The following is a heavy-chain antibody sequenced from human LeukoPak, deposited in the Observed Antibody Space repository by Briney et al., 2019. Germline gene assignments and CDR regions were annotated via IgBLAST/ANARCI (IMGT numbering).Heavy chain of an antibody. J-gene: IGHJ3*02. CDR2: ISAYNGIT. V-gene: IGHV1-18*01. Sequence: ASVKVSCKASGYTFTSYGISWVRQAPGQGLEWMGWISAYNGITNYAQKLQGRVTMTTDTSTSTAYMELRSLRSDDTAVYYCARDGYFDWLLSGGAFDIWGQGTMVTVSS. D-gene: IGHD3-9*01. CDR1: GYTFTSYG. CDR3: ARDGYFDWLLSGGAFDI.